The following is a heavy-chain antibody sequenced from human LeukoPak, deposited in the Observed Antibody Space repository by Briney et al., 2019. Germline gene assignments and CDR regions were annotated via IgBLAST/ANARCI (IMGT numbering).Heavy chain of an antibody. CDR2: IYTSGST. J-gene: IGHJ4*02. D-gene: IGHD6-13*01. Sequence: SETLSLTCTVSGGSISSYYWSWIRQPAGKGLEWIGRIYTSGSTNYNPSLKSRVTMSVDTSKNQFSLKLSSVTAADTAVYYCARGKYSSSWYTGYFDYWGLGTLVTVSS. V-gene: IGHV4-4*07. CDR1: GGSISSYY. CDR3: ARGKYSSSWYTGYFDY.